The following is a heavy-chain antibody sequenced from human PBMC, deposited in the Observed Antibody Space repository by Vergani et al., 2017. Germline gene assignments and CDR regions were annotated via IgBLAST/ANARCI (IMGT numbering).Heavy chain of an antibody. Sequence: QVQLVQSGAEVKKPGSSVKVSCKASGATFRSNTISWVRQVPGQGLEWMGWISTNTGNPTYAHDFTGRFIFSLDTSVSTAYLQISSLKAEDTAVYFCARGMSPHDYWGQGSLVTVSS. CDR3: ARGMSPHDY. V-gene: IGHV7-4-1*02. J-gene: IGHJ4*02. CDR1: GATFRSNT. CDR2: ISTNTGNP.